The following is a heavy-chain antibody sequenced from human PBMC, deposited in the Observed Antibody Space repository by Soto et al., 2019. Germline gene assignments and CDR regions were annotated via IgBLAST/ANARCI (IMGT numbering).Heavy chain of an antibody. D-gene: IGHD6-19*01. V-gene: IGHV1-69*13. CDR3: ARGAYSSGWYGKGNYYGMDV. Sequence: SVKVSCKASGGTFSSYAISWVRQAPGQGLEWMGGIIPIFGTANYAQKFQGRVTITADESTSTAYMELSSLRSEDTAVYYCARGAYSSGWYGKGNYYGMDVWGQGTTVTVSS. CDR2: IIPIFGTA. J-gene: IGHJ6*02. CDR1: GGTFSSYA.